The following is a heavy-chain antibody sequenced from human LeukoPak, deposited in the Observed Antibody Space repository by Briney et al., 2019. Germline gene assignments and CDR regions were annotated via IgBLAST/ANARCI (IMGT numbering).Heavy chain of an antibody. CDR3: AKSTLAARSSIDY. V-gene: IGHV3-23*01. Sequence: GGSLRLSCAASGFTFSSYAMSWVRQAPGKGLEWVSAISGSGGSTYYADSVKGRFTISRDNSKNTLYLQMNSLRAEDTAVDYCAKSTLAARSSIDYWGQGTLVTVSS. CDR1: GFTFSSYA. CDR2: ISGSGGST. J-gene: IGHJ4*02. D-gene: IGHD6-6*01.